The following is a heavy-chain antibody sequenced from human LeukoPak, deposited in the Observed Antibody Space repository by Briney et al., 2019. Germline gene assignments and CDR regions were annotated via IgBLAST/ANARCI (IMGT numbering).Heavy chain of an antibody. D-gene: IGHD3-10*02. J-gene: IGHJ4*02. V-gene: IGHV4-59*08. CDR1: GGSISSYY. CDR3: ARHIGNYYVLD. CDR2: IYYSGST. Sequence: PSETLSLTCTVSGGSISSYYWSWIRQPPGKGLEWIGYIYYSGSTNYNPSLKSRVTISVDTSKNQFSLKLSSVTAADTAVYYCARHIGNYYVLDWGQGTLVTVSS.